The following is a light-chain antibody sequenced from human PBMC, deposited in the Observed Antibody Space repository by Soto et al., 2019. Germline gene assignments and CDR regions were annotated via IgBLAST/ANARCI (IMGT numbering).Light chain of an antibody. V-gene: IGLV3-21*02. J-gene: IGLJ3*02. CDR3: QVWDRGSDHWV. Sequence: SYELIQPPSVSGAPGQTARIPCWGSDIGSKSVHWYQQKPGQAPVMVLYEDNDRPSGIPERFSGSNSGNTATLTISRVEAGDEADYYCQVWDRGSDHWVFGGGTKLTVL. CDR2: EDN. CDR1: DIGSKS.